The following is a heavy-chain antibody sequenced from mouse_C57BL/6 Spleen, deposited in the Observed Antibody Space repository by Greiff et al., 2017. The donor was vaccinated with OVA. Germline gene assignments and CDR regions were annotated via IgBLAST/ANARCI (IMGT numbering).Heavy chain of an antibody. Sequence: VQLQQSGTELVKPGASVKLSCKASGYTFTSYWMHWVKQRPGQGLEWIGNINPSNGGTNYNEKFKSKATLTVDKSSSTAYMQLSSLTSEDSAVYYCARGGFTTVVDYYAMDYWGQGTSVTVSS. J-gene: IGHJ4*01. CDR2: INPSNGGT. CDR3: ARGGFTTVVDYYAMDY. D-gene: IGHD1-1*01. V-gene: IGHV1-53*01. CDR1: GYTFTSYW.